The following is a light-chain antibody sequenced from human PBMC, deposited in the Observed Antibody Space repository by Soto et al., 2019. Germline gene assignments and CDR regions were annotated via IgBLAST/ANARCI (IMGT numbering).Light chain of an antibody. V-gene: IGLV2-23*02. Sequence: QSALTQPASVSGSPGQSITVSCTGTSNDVGSYNYVSWYQQHPGKAPKLMIYEVSYRPSGVSDRFSGSTSGSTASLTISGLQAEDEAEYYCCSYVGATTYVFGSGTKLTVL. J-gene: IGLJ1*01. CDR2: EVS. CDR3: CSYVGATTYV. CDR1: SNDVGSYNY.